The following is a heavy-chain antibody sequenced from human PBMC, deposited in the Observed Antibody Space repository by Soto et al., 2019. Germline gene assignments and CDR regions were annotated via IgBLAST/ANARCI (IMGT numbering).Heavy chain of an antibody. D-gene: IGHD1-26*01. CDR2: ISPSVVDT. J-gene: IGHJ4*02. V-gene: IGHV3-23*01. Sequence: WGSLRLSCAASGFTFSNYAITFFRLAPGKWLEWVSSISPSVVDTYYTASVKGRFTISRDNSKNTLYLHMNSLRADDTAIYYRAKSGSHSYFDYWGQGTLVTVSS. CDR1: GFTFSNYA. CDR3: AKSGSHSYFDY.